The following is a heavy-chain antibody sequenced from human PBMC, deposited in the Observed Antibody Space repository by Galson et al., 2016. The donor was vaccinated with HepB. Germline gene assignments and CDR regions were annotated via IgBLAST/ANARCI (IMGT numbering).Heavy chain of an antibody. CDR2: IIPIFGTA. CDR1: GGTFTSYP. D-gene: IGHD4-23*01. V-gene: IGHV1-69*13. J-gene: IGHJ6*02. Sequence: SVKVSCKASGGTFTSYPISWVRQAPGQGLEWMGGIIPIFGTANYAQKFQGRVTITADESTRTSYMELSSLRSEDTAVYYCATGGEGGKSRRDYYYGMDVWGQGTTVTVSS. CDR3: ATGGEGGKSRRDYYYGMDV.